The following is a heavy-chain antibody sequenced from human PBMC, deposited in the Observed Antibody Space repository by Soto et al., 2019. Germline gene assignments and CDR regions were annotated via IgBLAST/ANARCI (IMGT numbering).Heavy chain of an antibody. V-gene: IGHV1-46*01. J-gene: IGHJ6*02. CDR3: ARENGLDYGDLYYYYGMDV. CDR1: GYAFTNYY. D-gene: IGHD4-17*01. CDR2: VSPSRGST. Sequence: ASVKVSCKASGYAFTNYYIHWVRQAPGQGLELKGIVSPSRGSTTYAQKFQGRVTMTTDTSTSTVYMDLSSLRSEDTAIYYCARENGLDYGDLYYYYGMDVWGQGTAVTVSS.